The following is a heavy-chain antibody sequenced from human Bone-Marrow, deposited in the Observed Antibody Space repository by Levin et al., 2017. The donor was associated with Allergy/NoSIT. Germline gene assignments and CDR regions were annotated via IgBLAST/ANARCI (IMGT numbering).Heavy chain of an antibody. Sequence: SGGSLRLSCAASGFAFDVYAMHWVRQAPGKGLEWVSGIGWNSINIGYGDSVKGRFTISRDNANNSLHLQMNSLRPEDSALYYCAKVSSSYIFYSGMDVWGQGTTVTVSS. J-gene: IGHJ6*02. D-gene: IGHD1-1*01. CDR1: GFAFDVYA. CDR2: IGWNSINI. V-gene: IGHV3-9*01. CDR3: AKVSSSYIFYSGMDV.